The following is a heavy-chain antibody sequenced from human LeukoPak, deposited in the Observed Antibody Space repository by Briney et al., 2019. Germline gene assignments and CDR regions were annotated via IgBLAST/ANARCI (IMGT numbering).Heavy chain of an antibody. CDR3: ARGEVVTPSSDAFDI. Sequence: SETLSLTCTVSGGSISSGGYYWGWIRQHPGQGLEWIGYIYYSGSTYYNPSLKSRVTISVDTSKNQFSLKLSSVTAADTAVYYCARGEVVTPSSDAFDIWGQGTMVTVSS. D-gene: IGHD4-23*01. J-gene: IGHJ3*02. CDR1: GGSISSGGYY. CDR2: IYYSGST. V-gene: IGHV4-31*03.